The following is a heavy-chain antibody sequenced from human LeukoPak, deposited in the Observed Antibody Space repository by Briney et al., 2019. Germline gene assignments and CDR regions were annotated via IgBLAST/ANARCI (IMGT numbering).Heavy chain of an antibody. J-gene: IGHJ4*02. CDR1: GFTVSSKY. Sequence: GGSPRLSCAASGFTVSSKYMSWVRQAPGKGLEWVSVIYSGGSTYYADSVKGRFTISRDNSKNMLFLQMNSLRAEDTAVYYCARFYDSSGYLDYWGQGTLVTVSS. CDR3: ARFYDSSGYLDY. D-gene: IGHD3-22*01. CDR2: IYSGGST. V-gene: IGHV3-66*01.